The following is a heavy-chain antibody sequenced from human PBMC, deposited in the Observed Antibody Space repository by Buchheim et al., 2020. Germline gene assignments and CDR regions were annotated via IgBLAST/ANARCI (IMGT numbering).Heavy chain of an antibody. Sequence: QVQLQESGPGLVKPSQTLSLTCSVSGGSVSSGAYYWNWIRHPPGKGLEWIGCIYYSGSTYYNPSLKSRISMSLDTSKNQFSLRLRSVTAADTAVYYCARTGGYNPFDYWGQGTL. J-gene: IGHJ4*02. V-gene: IGHV4-31*03. CDR3: ARTGGYNPFDY. CDR2: IYYSGST. D-gene: IGHD3-22*01. CDR1: GGSVSSGAYY.